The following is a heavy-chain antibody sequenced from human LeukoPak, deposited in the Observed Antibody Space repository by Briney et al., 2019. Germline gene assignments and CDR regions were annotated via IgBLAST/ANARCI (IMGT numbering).Heavy chain of an antibody. J-gene: IGHJ4*02. CDR2: INHSGST. V-gene: IGHV4-34*01. CDR3: ARGKVVITTLYYFDY. D-gene: IGHD3-22*01. Sequence: SETLSLTCAVYGGSFSGYYWSWIRQPPGKGLEWIGEINHSGSTNYNPSLKSRVTISVDTSKNQFSLKLSSVTAADTAVYYCARGKVVITTLYYFDYWGQRTLVTVSS. CDR1: GGSFSGYY.